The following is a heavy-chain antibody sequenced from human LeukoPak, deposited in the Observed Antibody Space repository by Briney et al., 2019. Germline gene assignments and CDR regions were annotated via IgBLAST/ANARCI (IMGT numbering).Heavy chain of an antibody. V-gene: IGHV1-69*13. CDR2: IIPIFGTA. Sequence: SVKVSCKASGGTFSSYAISWVRQAPGQGLEWMGGIIPIFGTANYAQKFQGRVTITADESTSTAYTELSSLRSEDTAVYCCARWDGYLLDYWGQGTLVTVSS. CDR1: GGTFSSYA. D-gene: IGHD5-18*01. J-gene: IGHJ4*02. CDR3: ARWDGYLLDY.